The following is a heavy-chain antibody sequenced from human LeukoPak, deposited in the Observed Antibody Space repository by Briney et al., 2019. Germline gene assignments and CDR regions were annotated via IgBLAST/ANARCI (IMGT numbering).Heavy chain of an antibody. CDR2: ISSSSSYI. D-gene: IGHD3-3*01. Sequence: PGGSLRLSCAASGFTFSSYSMNWVRQAPGKGLEWVSSISSSSSYIYYADSVKGRFTISRDNAKNPVYLQMDSLRAEDTAVYYCARDPSTWNGYSDYWGQGTLVTVSS. CDR1: GFTFSSYS. V-gene: IGHV3-21*01. CDR3: ARDPSTWNGYSDY. J-gene: IGHJ4*02.